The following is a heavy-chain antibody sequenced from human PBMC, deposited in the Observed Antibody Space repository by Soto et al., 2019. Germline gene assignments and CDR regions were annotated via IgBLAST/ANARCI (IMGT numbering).Heavy chain of an antibody. CDR1: GFSLTTTGVG. CDR2: VFWDDGE. CDR3: TQIYGSGSWGWYFHS. Sequence: QITLRESGPSLVKPTETLTLTCTFSGFSLTTTGVGVGWIRQPPGKALEWLVVVFWDDGERYSPSLKSRVTXAXAXSXXQVVLTMTHMAPVATATYYCTQIYGSGSWGWYFHSWGQGTLVTVSS. V-gene: IGHV2-5*02. J-gene: IGHJ4*02. D-gene: IGHD1-26*01.